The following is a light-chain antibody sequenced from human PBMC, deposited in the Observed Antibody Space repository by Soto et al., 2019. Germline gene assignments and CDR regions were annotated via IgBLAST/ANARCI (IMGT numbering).Light chain of an antibody. CDR1: QSGSSY. Sequence: EIVLTQSPATLSLSPGERATLSCRASQSGSSYLAWYQQKPGQAPRLLIYDASNKATGIPASFSGSESGKDCPPIISSVESEVVACYYYQHLSHWYTFGQGTKLEI. V-gene: IGKV3-11*01. J-gene: IGKJ2*01. CDR2: DAS. CDR3: QHLSHWYT.